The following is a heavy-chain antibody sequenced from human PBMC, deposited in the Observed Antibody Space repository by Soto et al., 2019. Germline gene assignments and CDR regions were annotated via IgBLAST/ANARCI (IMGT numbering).Heavy chain of an antibody. Sequence: QVHLVQSGAEVKNPGASVKVSCKASGYSLTRYGIGWARQAPGQGLEWMGWINAYNGNTNYAQNLQGRLTLTTDTSTTTAYMELRSLRSNDTAIYYCARVDVYVTPSPQDVWGQGTTVTVSS. CDR3: ARVDVYVTPSPQDV. CDR1: GYSLTRYG. D-gene: IGHD3-16*01. CDR2: INAYNGNT. V-gene: IGHV1-18*01. J-gene: IGHJ6*02.